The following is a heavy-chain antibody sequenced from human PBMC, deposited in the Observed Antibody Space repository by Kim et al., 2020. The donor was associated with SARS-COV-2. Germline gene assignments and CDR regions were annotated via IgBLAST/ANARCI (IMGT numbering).Heavy chain of an antibody. CDR2: INHSGST. V-gene: IGHV4-34*01. D-gene: IGHD1-1*01. Sequence: SETLSLTCAVYGGSFSGYYWSWIRQPPGKGLEWIGEINHSGSTNYNPSLKSRVTISVDTSKNQFSLKLSSVTAADTAVYYCARGCPRRIGGLERRTSYY. CDR3: ARGCPRRIGGLERRTSYY. CDR1: GGSFSGYY. J-gene: IGHJ6*01.